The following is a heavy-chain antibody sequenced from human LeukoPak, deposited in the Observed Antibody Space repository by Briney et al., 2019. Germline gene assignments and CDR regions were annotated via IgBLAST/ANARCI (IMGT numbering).Heavy chain of an antibody. Sequence: PSQTLSLTCTVSGGSISSGDYYWSWIRQPPGKGLEWIGYIYYSGSTYYNPSLKSRVTISVDTSKNQFSLKLSSVTAADTAVYYCASMPAVAGKGIDYWGQGTLVTVSS. CDR3: ASMPAVAGKGIDY. V-gene: IGHV4-30-4*08. CDR1: GGSISSGDYY. J-gene: IGHJ4*02. D-gene: IGHD6-19*01. CDR2: IYYSGST.